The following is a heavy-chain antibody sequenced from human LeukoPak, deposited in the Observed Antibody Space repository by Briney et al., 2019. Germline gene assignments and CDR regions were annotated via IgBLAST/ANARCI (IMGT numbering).Heavy chain of an antibody. V-gene: IGHV1-2*02. J-gene: IGHJ4*02. Sequence: ASVKVSCKASGYTFTDFYIHWVRQAPGHGREWLGWMNVKTGATSSAQRFPGRFTMTRDTSIGTASMEFSSLTSDDTAVYYCARQSGTYWGLDYWGQGTLVTVSS. CDR1: GYTFTDFY. CDR2: MNVKTGAT. CDR3: ARQSGTYWGLDY. D-gene: IGHD1-26*01.